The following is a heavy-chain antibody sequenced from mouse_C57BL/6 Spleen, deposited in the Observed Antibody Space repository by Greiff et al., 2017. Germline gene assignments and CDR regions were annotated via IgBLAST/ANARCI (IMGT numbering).Heavy chain of an antibody. CDR3: ARMGNVYAMDY. D-gene: IGHD2-1*01. CDR1: GYTFTSYW. J-gene: IGHJ4*01. Sequence: QVQLQQSGAELVKPGASVKMSCKASGYTFTSYWITWVKQRPGQGLEWIGDIYPGSGSTNYNEKFKSKATLTVDTSSSTAYMQLSSLTSEDSAVYYCARMGNVYAMDYWGQGTSVTVSS. V-gene: IGHV1-55*01. CDR2: IYPGSGST.